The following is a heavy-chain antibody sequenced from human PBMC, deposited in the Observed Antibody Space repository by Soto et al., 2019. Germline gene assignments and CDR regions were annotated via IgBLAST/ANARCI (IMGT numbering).Heavy chain of an antibody. V-gene: IGHV3-21*01. CDR1: GFTFSSYT. Sequence: EVQLVDSGGGLVKPGGSLRLSCAASGFTFSSYTMNWVRQAPGKGLEWVSSISSSSYIDYADSVKGRFTISRDNAKNALYLHMNGLRAEDTAVYYCARDRYGDYFYDYWGQGTLVTVSS. J-gene: IGHJ4*02. CDR3: ARDRYGDYFYDY. D-gene: IGHD4-17*01. CDR2: ISSSSYI.